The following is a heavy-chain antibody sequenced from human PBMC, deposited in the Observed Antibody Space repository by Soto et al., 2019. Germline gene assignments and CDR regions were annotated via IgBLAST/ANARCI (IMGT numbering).Heavy chain of an antibody. D-gene: IGHD5-18*01. CDR3: ARDGVDTATGYYYGMDV. J-gene: IGHJ6*02. CDR1: GYTFTSYG. Sequence: QVQLVQSGAEVKKPGASVKVSCKASGYTFTSYGISWVRQAPGQGLEWMGWISAYNGNTNYAQKLQGRVTMTTDTATSTAYMELRSLRSDDTAGYYCARDGVDTATGYYYGMDVWGQGTTVTVSS. V-gene: IGHV1-18*01. CDR2: ISAYNGNT.